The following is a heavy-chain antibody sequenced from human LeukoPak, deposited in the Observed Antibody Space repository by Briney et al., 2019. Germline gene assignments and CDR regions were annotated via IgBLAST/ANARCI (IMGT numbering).Heavy chain of an antibody. J-gene: IGHJ4*02. V-gene: IGHV4-34*01. CDR1: DGSITNYD. CDR2: INHSGST. CDR3: AREDLLWFGELSSNIFDY. Sequence: SETLSLTCTVSDGSITNYDWSWVRQPPGKGLEWIGEINHSGSTNYNPSLKSRVTISVDTSKNQFSLKLSSVTAADTAVYYCAREDLLWFGELSSNIFDYWGQGTLVTVSS. D-gene: IGHD3-10*01.